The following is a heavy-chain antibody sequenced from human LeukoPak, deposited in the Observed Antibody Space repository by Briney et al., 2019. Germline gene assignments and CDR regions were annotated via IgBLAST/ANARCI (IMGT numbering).Heavy chain of an antibody. V-gene: IGHV3-30-3*01. CDR1: GFTFSSYA. CDR3: ARDFSRFDY. Sequence: GRSLRLSCAASGFTFSSYAMHWVRQAPGKGLEWVAVISYDGSNKYYADSVKGRFTISRDNSKNTLYLQMNSLRAEDMAVYYCARDFSRFDYWGQGTLVTVSS. D-gene: IGHD3-3*01. CDR2: ISYDGSNK. J-gene: IGHJ4*02.